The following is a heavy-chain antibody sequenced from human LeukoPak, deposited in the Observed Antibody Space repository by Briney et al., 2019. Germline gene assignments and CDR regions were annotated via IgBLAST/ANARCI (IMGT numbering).Heavy chain of an antibody. CDR2: IHTSGDT. J-gene: IGHJ5*02. V-gene: IGHV3-53*01. CDR1: GLTCSHNY. Sequence: GGSLRLSCTASGLTCSHNYVSWVRQAPGKGLEWVSAIHTSGDTCYADSVKGRFTISRDTSKNTLYLQINSLRVEDTAVYYCIVFGDSNHWGQGTLVTVSS. CDR3: IVFGDSNH. D-gene: IGHD4-17*01.